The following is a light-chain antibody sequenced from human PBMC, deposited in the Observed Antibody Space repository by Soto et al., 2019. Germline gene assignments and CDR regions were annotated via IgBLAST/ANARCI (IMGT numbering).Light chain of an antibody. CDR2: GAS. CDR3: QQYNNWPLT. CDR1: QSVNSN. J-gene: IGKJ1*01. Sequence: ERVMTQSPATPSVSPGERATLSCRASQSVNSNLAWYQQKPGQAPRLLIYGASTRATGIPARFSGSGSGTEFTLTISSLQSEDFAVYYCQQYNNWPLTFGQGTKV. V-gene: IGKV3-15*01.